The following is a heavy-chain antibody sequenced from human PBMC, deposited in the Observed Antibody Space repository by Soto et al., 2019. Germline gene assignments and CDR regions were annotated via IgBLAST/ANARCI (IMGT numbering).Heavy chain of an antibody. J-gene: IGHJ3*02. CDR1: GGTFSSYA. Sequence: SVQVSCQASGGTFSSYAISWVRQAPGQGLEWIGGIIPIFGTANYAQKFQGRVTITADESTSTAYMELSSLRSEDTAVYYCARAPWCGGDCQTPNDAFDIWGQGTMVTVSS. CDR2: IIPIFGTA. CDR3: ARAPWCGGDCQTPNDAFDI. V-gene: IGHV1-69*13. D-gene: IGHD2-21*02.